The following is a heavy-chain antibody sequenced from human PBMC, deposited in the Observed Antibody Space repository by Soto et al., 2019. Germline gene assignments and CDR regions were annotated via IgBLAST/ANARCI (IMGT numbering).Heavy chain of an antibody. CDR2: ISWNSGSI. CDR1: GFTFDDYA. D-gene: IGHD3-9*01. CDR3: AKGGILTGYYHFDY. J-gene: IGHJ4*02. V-gene: IGHV3-9*01. Sequence: EVQLVESGGGLVQPGRSLRLSCAASGFTFDDYAMHWVRQAPGKGLEWVSGISWNSGSIGYADSVKGRFTISRDNGNNSLYLQMDSLRAEDTALYFCAKGGILTGYYHFDYWGQGTLVTVSS.